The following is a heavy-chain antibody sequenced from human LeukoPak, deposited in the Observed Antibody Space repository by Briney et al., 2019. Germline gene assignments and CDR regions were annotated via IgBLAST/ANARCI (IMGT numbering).Heavy chain of an antibody. Sequence: GGSLKLSCAASGFTFSGSDMHWVRQASGKGLEWVGRIRIKTNSYATAYAASVKGRFTISRDDSKNTAYLQMNSLKTEDTAVYYCTTLDSDYWGQGTLVTVSS. J-gene: IGHJ4*02. CDR2: IRIKTNSYAT. CDR3: TTLDSDY. CDR1: GFTFSGSD. V-gene: IGHV3-73*01.